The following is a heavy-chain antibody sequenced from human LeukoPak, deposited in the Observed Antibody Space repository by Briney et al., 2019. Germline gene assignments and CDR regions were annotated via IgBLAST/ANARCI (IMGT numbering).Heavy chain of an antibody. CDR1: GGSISSYY. CDR2: IYTSGST. CDR3: AREDSISWYLTLFDY. D-gene: IGHD6-13*01. V-gene: IGHV4-4*07. J-gene: IGHJ4*02. Sequence: PSETLSLTCTVSGGSISSYYWSWIRQPAGKGLEWIGRIYTSGSTNYNPSLKSRVTMSVDTSKNQFSLKLSSVTAADTAVYYCAREDSISWYLTLFDYWGQGTLVTVSS.